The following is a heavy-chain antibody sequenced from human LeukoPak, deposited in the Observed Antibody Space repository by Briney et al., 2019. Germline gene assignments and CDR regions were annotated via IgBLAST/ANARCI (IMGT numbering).Heavy chain of an antibody. V-gene: IGHV4-4*07. CDR3: ARLVRYFDSSSPNYYYYYMDV. Sequence: PSQTLSLTCTVSGGSISSYYWSWIRHPAGKGLEWIVRIYISGRTNYNTSLKSRVTMSVDTSKNQFSLKLSSVTAADTAVYYCARLVRYFDSSSPNYYYYYMDVWGKGTTVTISS. J-gene: IGHJ6*03. CDR2: IYISGRT. D-gene: IGHD3-9*01. CDR1: GGSISSYY.